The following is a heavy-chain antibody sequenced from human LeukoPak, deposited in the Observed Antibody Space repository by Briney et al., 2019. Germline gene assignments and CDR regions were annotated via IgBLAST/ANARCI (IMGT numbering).Heavy chain of an antibody. J-gene: IGHJ6*03. Sequence: GASVKVSCKASGYTFTSYDINWVRQATGQGLEWMGWTNPNSGNTGYAQKFQGRVTMTRNTSISTAYMELSSLRSEDTAVYYCGRKPYYYYYMDVWGKGTTVTVSS. V-gene: IGHV1-8*01. CDR1: GYTFTSYD. CDR3: GRKPYYYYYMDV. CDR2: TNPNSGNT.